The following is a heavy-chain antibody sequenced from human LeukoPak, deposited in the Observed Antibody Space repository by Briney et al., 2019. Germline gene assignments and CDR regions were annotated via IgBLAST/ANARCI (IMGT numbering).Heavy chain of an antibody. Sequence: GGSLRLSCAASGFTFSSYGMHWVRQAPGKGLEWVAVIWYDGSNKYYADSVKGRFTISRDNSKNTLYLQMNSLRAEDTAVYYCAREGTGEYQHYFDYWGQGTLVTVSS. CDR3: AREGTGEYQHYFDY. V-gene: IGHV3-33*01. J-gene: IGHJ4*02. CDR2: IWYDGSNK. CDR1: GFTFSSYG. D-gene: IGHD2-2*01.